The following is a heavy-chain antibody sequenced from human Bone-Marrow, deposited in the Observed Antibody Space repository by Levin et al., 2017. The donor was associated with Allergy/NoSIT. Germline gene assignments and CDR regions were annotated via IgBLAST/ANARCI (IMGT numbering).Heavy chain of an antibody. Sequence: ASVKVSCKASGYTFKNYALNWVRQAPGQGLEWMGQINTNTGNPTYAPGFTGRFVFSLDTAVSTAFLQINNLETEDTAVYYCAVNYAYFYMDIWGQGTLVTVSS. D-gene: IGHD2/OR15-2a*01. V-gene: IGHV7-4-1*02. CDR2: INTNTGNP. J-gene: IGHJ4*02. CDR1: GYTFKNYA. CDR3: AVNYAYFYMDI.